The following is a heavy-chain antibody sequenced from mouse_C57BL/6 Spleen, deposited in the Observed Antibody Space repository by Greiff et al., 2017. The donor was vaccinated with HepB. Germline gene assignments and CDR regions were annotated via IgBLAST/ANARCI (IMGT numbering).Heavy chain of an antibody. J-gene: IGHJ2*01. CDR1: GYSITSGYY. CDR2: ISYDGSN. V-gene: IGHV3-6*01. Sequence: VQLKESGPGLVKPSQSLSLTCSVTGYSITSGYYWNWIRQFPGNKLEWMGYISYDGSNNYNPSLKNRISITRDTSKNQFFLKLNSVTTEDTATYYCARWLPFDYWGQGTTLTVSS. CDR3: ARWLPFDY. D-gene: IGHD2-2*01.